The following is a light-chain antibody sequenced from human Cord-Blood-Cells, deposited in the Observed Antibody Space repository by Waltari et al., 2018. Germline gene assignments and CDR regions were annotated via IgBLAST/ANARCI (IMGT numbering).Light chain of an antibody. V-gene: IGLV2-14*01. CDR1: SSDVGGYNY. CDR2: DVS. Sequence: QSALTQPASVSGSPGQSITISCTGTSSDVGGYNYVSWYQQHPGNAPKLMIYDVSNRPSGVSIRFSGSKSGNTASLTSSGLQAEDEADYYCSSYTSSSTVFGGGTKLTVL. CDR3: SSYTSSSTV. J-gene: IGLJ2*01.